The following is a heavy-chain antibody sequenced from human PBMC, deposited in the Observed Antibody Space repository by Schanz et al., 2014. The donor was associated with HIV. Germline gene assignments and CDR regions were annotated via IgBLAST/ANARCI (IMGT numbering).Heavy chain of an antibody. D-gene: IGHD3-9*01. V-gene: IGHV1-46*01. CDR3: ARGDILTVLYPYYFDS. CDR2: INPYDGST. CDR1: GYTFTSQY. J-gene: IGHJ4*02. Sequence: QVQLVQSGAEVKKPGASVKVSCKASGYTFTSQYMHWVRQAPGQGLEWMGLINPYDGSTSNAQKFQGRVTMTRDTSTSTVYMQLSSLTSDDTAVYYCARGDILTVLYPYYFDSWGQGTLVTVSS.